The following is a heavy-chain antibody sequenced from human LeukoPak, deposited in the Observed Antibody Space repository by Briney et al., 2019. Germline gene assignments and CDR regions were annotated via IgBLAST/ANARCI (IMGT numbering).Heavy chain of an antibody. CDR2: LSGSGDTT. D-gene: IGHD3-22*01. Sequence: GRSLRLSCAASGFTFSTYAMGWVRQAPGKGLEWVSGLSGSGDTTYYADSVKGRFTISRDNSKNILSLQMSSLRAEDTAVYYCAKATYDSSGYYYMVFDSWGQGTLVTVSS. CDR1: GFTFSTYA. V-gene: IGHV3-23*01. J-gene: IGHJ4*02. CDR3: AKATYDSSGYYYMVFDS.